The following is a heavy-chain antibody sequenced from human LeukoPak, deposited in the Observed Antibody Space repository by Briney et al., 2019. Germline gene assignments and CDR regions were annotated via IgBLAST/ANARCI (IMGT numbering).Heavy chain of an antibody. Sequence: PGGSLRLSCAASGFTFSSYGMHWVRQAPGKGLEWVAIISFDESNKYYADSVKGRFTISRDNSKNTLFLQMTSLRAEDTAVYYCAKDPGAYYYDSSGYYGYYYYMDVWGKGTTVTISS. CDR3: AKDPGAYYYDSSGYYGYYYYMDV. CDR1: GFTFSSYG. J-gene: IGHJ6*03. V-gene: IGHV3-30*18. D-gene: IGHD3-22*01. CDR2: ISFDESNK.